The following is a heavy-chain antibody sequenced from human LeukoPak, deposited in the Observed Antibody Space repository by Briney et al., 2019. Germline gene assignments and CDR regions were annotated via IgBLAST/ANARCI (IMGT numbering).Heavy chain of an antibody. J-gene: IGHJ4*02. CDR1: GFTFSTYS. D-gene: IGHD3-16*01. CDR3: TTEYFGGFEY. V-gene: IGHV3-15*07. CDR2: VKNRGDGMAT. Sequence: GGSLRLSCAASGFTFSTYSMNWVRQAPGKGLEWVGRVKNRGDGMATDYAAPVKGRFIISRDDSKKTVYLQMDSLKTEDTAVYFCTTEYFGGFEYWGQGTLVTVSS.